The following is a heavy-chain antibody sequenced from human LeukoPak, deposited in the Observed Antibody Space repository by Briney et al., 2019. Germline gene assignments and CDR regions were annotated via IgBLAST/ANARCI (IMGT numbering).Heavy chain of an antibody. V-gene: IGHV1-8*01. CDR3: ARGRAVPAASAGWFDP. Sequence: ASVKVSCKASGYTFTSYDINWVRQATGQGLEWMGWMNPNSSNTGYAQKFQGRVTMTRNTSISTAYMELSSLRSEDTAVYYCARGRAVPAASAGWFDPWGQGTLVTVSS. CDR1: GYTFTSYD. CDR2: MNPNSSNT. D-gene: IGHD2-2*01. J-gene: IGHJ5*02.